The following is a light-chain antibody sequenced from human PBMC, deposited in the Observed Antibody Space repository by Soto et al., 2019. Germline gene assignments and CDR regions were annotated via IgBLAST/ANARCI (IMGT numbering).Light chain of an antibody. CDR1: RSVDTD. CDR3: QQLNGYPIT. J-gene: IGKJ5*01. Sequence: ILSTQTKTTLSVSLGDSATLSCRASRSVDTDLAWYQQKPGQAPRLLVFATSARATGVPDRFRGSRSGTDFTLAISTLEPEDFATYFCQQLNGYPITFGQGTRLEV. V-gene: IGKV3-15*01. CDR2: ATS.